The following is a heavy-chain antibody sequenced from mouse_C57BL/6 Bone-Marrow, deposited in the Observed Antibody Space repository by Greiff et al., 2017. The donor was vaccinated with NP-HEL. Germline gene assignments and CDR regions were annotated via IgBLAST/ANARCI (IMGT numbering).Heavy chain of an antibody. V-gene: IGHV7-3*01. CDR1: GFTFTDYY. J-gene: IGHJ2*01. CDR2: IRNKANGYTT. Sequence: VQLKESGGGLVQPGGSLSLSCAASGFTFTDYYMSWVRQPPGKALEWLGFIRNKANGYTTEYSASVKGRFTISRDNSQSILYLQMNALRAEDSATYYCARLATVVSHFDYWGQGTTLTVSS. CDR3: ARLATVVSHFDY. D-gene: IGHD1-1*01.